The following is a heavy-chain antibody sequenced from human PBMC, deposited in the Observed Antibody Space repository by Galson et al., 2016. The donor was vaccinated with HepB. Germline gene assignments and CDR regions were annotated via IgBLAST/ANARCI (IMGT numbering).Heavy chain of an antibody. J-gene: IGHJ3*02. D-gene: IGHD3-9*01. Sequence: SLRLSCAASGFTFSSYAMSWVRQAPGKGLEWVSAISGSGGSTYYADPVKGRFTISRDNSKNTLYLQMCSLRAEDTAVYYCAKKAHILTGPDAFDIWGQGTMVTVSS. CDR2: ISGSGGST. V-gene: IGHV3-23*01. CDR1: GFTFSSYA. CDR3: AKKAHILTGPDAFDI.